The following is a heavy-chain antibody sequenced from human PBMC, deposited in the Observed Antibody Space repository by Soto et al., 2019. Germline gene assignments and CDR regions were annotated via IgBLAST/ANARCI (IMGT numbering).Heavy chain of an antibody. CDR1: GFTFSSSV. V-gene: IGHV3-73*02. CDR2: IHNKAKNYAT. Sequence: EMRLVESGGDLVQPGGSLKLSCAASGFTFSSSVVHWVRQAPGKGLEWVGHIHNKAKNYATAHAASVKGRFTISRDDSKKTTYPQMSSLKTEDTAVYYCARHLVPELEPTPPHYNGLDVWGQGTTVTVSS. CDR3: ARHLVPELEPTPPHYNGLDV. J-gene: IGHJ6*02. D-gene: IGHD1-1*01.